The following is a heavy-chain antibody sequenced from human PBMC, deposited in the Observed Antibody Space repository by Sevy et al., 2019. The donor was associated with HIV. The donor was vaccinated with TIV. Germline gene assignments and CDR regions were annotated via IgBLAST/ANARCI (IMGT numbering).Heavy chain of an antibody. V-gene: IGHV3-7*01. CDR2: IKQDGSEK. J-gene: IGHJ6*02. Sequence: GGSLRLSCAASGFTFSSYWMSWVRQAPGKGLEWVANIKQDGSEKYYVDSVKGRFTISRDNAKNSLYLQMNSLRAEDTAVYYCARDPPYGDYPYYYYGMDVWDQGTTVTVSS. CDR1: GFTFSSYW. CDR3: ARDPPYGDYPYYYYGMDV. D-gene: IGHD4-17*01.